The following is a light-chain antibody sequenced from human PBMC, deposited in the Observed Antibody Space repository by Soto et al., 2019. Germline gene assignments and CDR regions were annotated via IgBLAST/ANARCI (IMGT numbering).Light chain of an antibody. V-gene: IGLV1-40*01. CDR2: GNS. J-gene: IGLJ2*01. CDR3: QSYDSSLSGSNVV. CDR1: SSNIGAGYD. Sequence: QAVVTQPPSVSGAPGQRVTISCTGSSSNIGAGYDVHWYQQLPGTAPKLLIYGNSNRPSGVPDRFSGSKSGTSASLAITGVQAEDEADYSCQSYDSSLSGSNVVFGGGTQLTVL.